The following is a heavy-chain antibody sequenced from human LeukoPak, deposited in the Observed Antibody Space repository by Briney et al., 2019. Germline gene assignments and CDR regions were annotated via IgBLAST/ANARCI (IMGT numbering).Heavy chain of an antibody. D-gene: IGHD1-14*01. Sequence: SETLSLTCTVSGDSISSGSYYWNWIRQPAGERLEWIGRIYGSGSTNYNPSLKSRVTISVDTSKNQFSLRLTSVTAADTAVYYCARDSTRYTPVPLDYWGQGTLVAVSS. CDR2: IYGSGST. CDR3: ARDSTRYTPVPLDY. CDR1: GDSISSGSYY. V-gene: IGHV4-61*02. J-gene: IGHJ4*02.